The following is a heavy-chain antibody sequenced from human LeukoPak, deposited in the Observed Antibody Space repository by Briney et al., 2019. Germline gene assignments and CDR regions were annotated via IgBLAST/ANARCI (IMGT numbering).Heavy chain of an antibody. J-gene: IGHJ5*02. D-gene: IGHD3-3*01. Sequence: SETLSLTCAVYGGSFSGYYWSWIRQPPGKGLEWIGEINHSGSTNYNPSLKSRVTISVDTSKTQFSLKISSVTAADTAVYYCARKFNVLRFLEWATAWFDPWGQGTLVTVSS. CDR2: INHSGST. CDR1: GGSFSGYY. CDR3: ARKFNVLRFLEWATAWFDP. V-gene: IGHV4-34*01.